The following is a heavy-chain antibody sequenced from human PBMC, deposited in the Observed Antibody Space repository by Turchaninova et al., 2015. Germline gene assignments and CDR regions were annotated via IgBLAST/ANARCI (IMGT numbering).Heavy chain of an antibody. CDR3: AHRPLRSSSGYYYYFDY. D-gene: IGHD3-22*01. CDR1: GFPLSNSGGG. Sequence: QITLKESGPTLVKPTQALTLTYTFSGFPLSNSGGGGGWIRRPPGKPLEWLALIYWDDDKRYSPSLKSRLTITKDTSKNQVVLTMTNMDPADTATYYCAHRPLRSSSGYYYYFDYWGQGTLVTVSS. CDR2: IYWDDDK. V-gene: IGHV2-5*02. J-gene: IGHJ4*02.